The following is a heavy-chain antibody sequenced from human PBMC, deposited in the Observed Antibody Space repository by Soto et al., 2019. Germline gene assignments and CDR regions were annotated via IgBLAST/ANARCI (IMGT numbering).Heavy chain of an antibody. D-gene: IGHD1-26*01. J-gene: IGHJ4*02. V-gene: IGHV1-2*02. Sequence: ASVKDSCKASGYTFTGYYMHWVRQAPGQGLEWMGWINPNSGGTNYAQKFQGRVTMTRDTSISTAYMELSRLRSDDTAVYYCARAGWELEGNFDYWGQGTLVTVSS. CDR1: GYTFTGYY. CDR3: ARAGWELEGNFDY. CDR2: INPNSGGT.